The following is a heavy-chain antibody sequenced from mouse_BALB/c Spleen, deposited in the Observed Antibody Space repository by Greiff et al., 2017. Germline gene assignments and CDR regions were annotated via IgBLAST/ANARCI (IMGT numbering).Heavy chain of an antibody. Sequence: EVQLQQSGPELVKPGASVKIPCKASGYTFTDYNMDWVKQSHGKSLEWIGDINPNNGGTIYNQKFKGKATLTVDKSSSTAYMELRSLTSEDTAVYYCARKGESTMITRFAYWGQGTLVTVSA. CDR1: GYTFTDYN. CDR3: ARKGESTMITRFAY. V-gene: IGHV1-18*01. CDR2: INPNNGGT. D-gene: IGHD2-4*01. J-gene: IGHJ3*01.